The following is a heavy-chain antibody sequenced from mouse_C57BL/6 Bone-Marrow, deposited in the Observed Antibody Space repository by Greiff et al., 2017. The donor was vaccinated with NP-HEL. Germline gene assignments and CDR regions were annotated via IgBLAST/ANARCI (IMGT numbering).Heavy chain of an antibody. V-gene: IGHV5-12*01. J-gene: IGHJ4*01. D-gene: IGHD2-10*02. CDR1: GFTFSDYY. Sequence: EVKLMESGGGLVQPGGSLKLSCAASGFTFSDYYMYWVRQTPEKRLEWVAYISNGGGSTYYPATVKGRFTISRDNAKNTLYLQMSRLKSEDTAMYYCARYDYDAMDYWGQGTSVTVSS. CDR2: ISNGGGST. CDR3: ARYDYDAMDY.